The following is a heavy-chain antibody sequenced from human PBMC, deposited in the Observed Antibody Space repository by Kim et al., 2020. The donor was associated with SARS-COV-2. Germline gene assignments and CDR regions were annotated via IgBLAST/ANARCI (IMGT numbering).Heavy chain of an antibody. V-gene: IGHV3-53*01. D-gene: IGHD3-3*01. CDR3: ATEYDFWSGYYPQFYYYGMDF. CDR1: GFTVSSNY. CDR2: IYSGGST. J-gene: IGHJ6*02. Sequence: GGSLRLSCAASGFTVSSNYMSWVRQAPGKGLEWVSVIYSGGSTYYADSVKGRFTISRDNSKNTLYLQMNSLRAEDTAVYYCATEYDFWSGYYPQFYYYGMDFGGQGTTVTVSS.